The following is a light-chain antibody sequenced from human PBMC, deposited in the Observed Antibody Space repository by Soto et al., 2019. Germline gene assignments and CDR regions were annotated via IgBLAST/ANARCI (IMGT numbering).Light chain of an antibody. V-gene: IGKV1-39*01. J-gene: IGKJ1*01. Sequence: DIQMTQSPSSLSASVGDRVTITCRASQSISSYLNWYQQKPGKAPKLLIYAASSLQSGVPSRFSGSGSGTDFTLTISSLQPEDFATYYCQQSYSTLTWTFGQGTTVEIK. CDR3: QQSYSTLTWT. CDR2: AAS. CDR1: QSISSY.